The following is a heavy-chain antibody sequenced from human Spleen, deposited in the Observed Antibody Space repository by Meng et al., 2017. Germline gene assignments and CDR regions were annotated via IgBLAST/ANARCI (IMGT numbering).Heavy chain of an antibody. D-gene: IGHD4-23*01. CDR1: GDSVSSNTAA. CDR2: TYYRSKWYH. J-gene: IGHJ3*02. V-gene: IGHV6-1*01. CDR3: ARDPPSLHGGFDI. Sequence: QTRSLTGAISGDSVSSNTAAWSWIRQAPARGLEWLGRTYYRSKWYHEYGTSVKSRITINSDTSKNQLSLQLNSVTPEDTAIYYCARDPPSLHGGFDIWGQGKRVNVAS.